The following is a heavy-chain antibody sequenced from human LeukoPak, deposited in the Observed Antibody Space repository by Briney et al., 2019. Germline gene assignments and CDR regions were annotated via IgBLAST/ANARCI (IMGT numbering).Heavy chain of an antibody. J-gene: IGHJ6*04. CDR3: ARLSMLGYCSGGSCSLAMDV. D-gene: IGHD2-15*01. CDR1: GGSISSSSYY. V-gene: IGHV4-39*01. Sequence: SETLSLTCTVSGGSISSSSYYWGWTRQPPGKGLEWIGSMYYSGSTYYNPSLKSRVTISGDTSKNQFSLKLSSVTAADTAVYYCARLSMLGYCSGGSCSLAMDVWGKGTTVTISS. CDR2: MYYSGST.